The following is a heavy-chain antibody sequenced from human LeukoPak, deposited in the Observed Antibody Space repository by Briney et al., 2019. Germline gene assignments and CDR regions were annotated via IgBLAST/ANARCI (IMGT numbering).Heavy chain of an antibody. D-gene: IGHD4-17*01. CDR1: GFTVSSNY. J-gene: IGHJ4*02. V-gene: IGHV3-53*05. CDR2: IYSGGST. Sequence: PGGSLRLSCAASGFTVSSNYMNWVRQAPGKGLEWVSVIYSGGSTYYADSVKGRFTISRDNSKNTLYLQMNSLRAEDTAVYYCAKDPHTVTYYFDYWGQGTLVTVSS. CDR3: AKDPHTVTYYFDY.